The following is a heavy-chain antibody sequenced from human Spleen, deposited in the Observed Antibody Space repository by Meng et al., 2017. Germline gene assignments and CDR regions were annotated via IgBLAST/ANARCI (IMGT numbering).Heavy chain of an antibody. CDR1: GGSFSGFY. D-gene: IGHD3-16*01. CDR2: VNHSGST. V-gene: IGHV4-34*01. J-gene: IGHJ4*02. CDR3: ARDAFGGIPFDY. Sequence: SETLSLTCAVYGGSFSGFYWSWIRQPPGKGLEWIGEVNHSGSTNYNPSLKSRLTISVDTSKNQFSLKMTSVTAADTAVYYCARDAFGGIPFDYWGQGTLVTVSS.